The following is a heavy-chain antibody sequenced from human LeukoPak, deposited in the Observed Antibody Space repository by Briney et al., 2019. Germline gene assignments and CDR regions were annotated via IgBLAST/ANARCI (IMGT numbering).Heavy chain of an antibody. CDR2: IRYDGSNK. Sequence: GGSLRLSCAASGFTFSSYGMHWVRQAPGKGLEWVAFIRYDGSNKYYADSVKGRFTISRDNPKNTLYLQMNSLRAEDTAVYYCGNTYYDFWSSYYPLGYWGQGTLVTVSS. D-gene: IGHD3-3*01. CDR1: GFTFSSYG. J-gene: IGHJ4*02. V-gene: IGHV3-30*02. CDR3: GNTYYDFWSSYYPLGY.